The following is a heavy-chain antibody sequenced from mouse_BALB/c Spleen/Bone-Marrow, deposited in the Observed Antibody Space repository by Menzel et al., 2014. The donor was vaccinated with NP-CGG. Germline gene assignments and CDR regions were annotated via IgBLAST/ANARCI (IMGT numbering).Heavy chain of an antibody. CDR2: IFPGDSTT. Sequence: QVQLKESGVEPVKPGASVKLSCKSSGNTFTSYDINWVRQRAEQGLEWIGWIFPGDSTTKYNEKFKGKATLSTDKSSSTVHMQLSRLTSEDSAVYFCVRSRLRDWYFDVWGAGTTVTISS. CDR3: VRSRLRDWYFDV. J-gene: IGHJ1*01. CDR1: GNTFTSYD. V-gene: IGHV1S56*01. D-gene: IGHD1-2*01.